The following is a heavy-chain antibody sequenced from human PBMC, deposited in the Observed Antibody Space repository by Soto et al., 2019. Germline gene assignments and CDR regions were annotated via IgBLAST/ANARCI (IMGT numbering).Heavy chain of an antibody. CDR3: ARSSIVPRLLMYPFDY. Sequence: SETLYLTCIINSTSISSNRHYWAWIRKPPGKGLESIVNIYYDGNTYYNPSLKSRVTISLDTSKNQFSLRLNSVTAADTAVYYCARSSIVPRLLMYPFDYWGQGTLVTVS. V-gene: IGHV4-39*01. CDR2: IYYDGNT. CDR1: STSISSNRHY. D-gene: IGHD2-8*01. J-gene: IGHJ4*02.